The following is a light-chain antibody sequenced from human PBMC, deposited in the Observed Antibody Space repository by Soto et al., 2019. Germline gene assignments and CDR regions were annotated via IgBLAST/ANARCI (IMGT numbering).Light chain of an antibody. CDR2: RAS. Sequence: DIQMTQSPSTLSASVGDRVTITCRASQSISTWLAWYQQKPGTAPKLLIYRASNLASGVPSRFSGSGSGTECTLTISSLQPDDFATYYCQQYTTYSGTFGPGTKVDIK. CDR1: QSISTW. CDR3: QQYTTYSGT. J-gene: IGKJ3*01. V-gene: IGKV1-5*03.